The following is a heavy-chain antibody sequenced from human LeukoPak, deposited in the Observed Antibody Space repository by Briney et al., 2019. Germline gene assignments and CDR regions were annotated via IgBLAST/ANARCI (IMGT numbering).Heavy chain of an antibody. CDR3: ARASTTVPNLLDY. J-gene: IGHJ4*02. D-gene: IGHD4-17*01. V-gene: IGHV3-74*03. CDR2: INGDGTST. CDR1: GFTFSTYW. Sequence: GGSRRLSCAASGFTFSTYWMDWVRQAPGKGLLWVSRINGDGTSTKYADSVKGRFTISRDNARHTLYLQMNSLRAEDTAVYYCARASTTVPNLLDYWGQGTLVTVSS.